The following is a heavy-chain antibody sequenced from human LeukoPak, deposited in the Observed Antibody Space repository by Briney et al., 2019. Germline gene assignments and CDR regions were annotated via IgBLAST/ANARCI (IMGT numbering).Heavy chain of an antibody. CDR3: ARMRCSTTTCYIRWFDP. CDR2: INHSGST. J-gene: IGHJ5*02. CDR1: GGSFSGYY. Sequence: SETLSLTCAVYGGSFSGYYWSWIRQPPGKGLEWIGEINHSGSTNYNPSLKSRVTISVDTSKNQFSLKLSSVTAADTAVYYCARMRCSTTTCYIRWFDPWGQGTLVTVSS. V-gene: IGHV4-34*01. D-gene: IGHD2-2*02.